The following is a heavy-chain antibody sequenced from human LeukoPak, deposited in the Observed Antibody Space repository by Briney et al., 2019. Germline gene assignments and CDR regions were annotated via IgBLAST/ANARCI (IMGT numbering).Heavy chain of an antibody. CDR1: GFTVSSIY. D-gene: IGHD3-10*01. J-gene: IGHJ4*02. CDR2: IYSGGST. CDR3: ARSRVWFGEPYFDY. V-gene: IGHV3-66*01. Sequence: GGSLRLSCAASGFTVSSIYMSWVRQAPGKGLEWVSVIYSGGSTYYAEYVKGRFTISRDNSKNTLYLQMNSLRAEDTAVYYCARSRVWFGEPYFDYWGQGTLVTVSS.